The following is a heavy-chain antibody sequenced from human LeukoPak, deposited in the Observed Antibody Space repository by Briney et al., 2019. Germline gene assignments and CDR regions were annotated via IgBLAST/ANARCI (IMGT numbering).Heavy chain of an antibody. D-gene: IGHD6-13*01. Sequence: PGGSLRLSCAASGFTFSSYSMNWVRQAPGKGLEWVSSISSSSSYIYYADSVKGRFTISRDNAKNSLYLQMNSLRAEDTAVYYCAREGESSSWYPADAFDIWGQGTMVTVSS. J-gene: IGHJ3*02. CDR2: ISSSSSYI. CDR3: AREGESSSWYPADAFDI. CDR1: GFTFSSYS. V-gene: IGHV3-21*01.